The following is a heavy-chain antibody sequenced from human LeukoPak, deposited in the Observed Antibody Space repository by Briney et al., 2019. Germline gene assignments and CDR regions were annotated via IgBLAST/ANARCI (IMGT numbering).Heavy chain of an antibody. CDR3: AKVRKSLFPRLATTRYYFDY. CDR2: INPNSGGT. CDR1: GYTFTSYG. J-gene: IGHJ4*02. Sequence: ASVKVSCKASGYTFTSYGISWVRQAPGQGLEWMGWINPNSGGTNYAQKFQGRVTMTRDTSISTAYMELSRLRSDDTAVYYCAKVRKSLFPRLATTRYYFDYWGQGTLVTVSS. D-gene: IGHD5-24*01. V-gene: IGHV1-2*02.